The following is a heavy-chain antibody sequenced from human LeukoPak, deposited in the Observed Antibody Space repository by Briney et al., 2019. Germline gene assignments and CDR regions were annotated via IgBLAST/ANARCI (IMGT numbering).Heavy chain of an antibody. J-gene: IGHJ6*04. CDR3: AELGITMIGGV. V-gene: IGHV3-48*04. Sequence: GSLRLSCAASGFTFSSYSMNWVRQAPGKGLEWVSYISSSGSTIYYADSVKGRFTISRNNAKNSLYLQMNSLRAEDTAVYYCAELGITMIGGVWGKGTTVTISS. D-gene: IGHD3-10*02. CDR2: ISSSGSTI. CDR1: GFTFSSYS.